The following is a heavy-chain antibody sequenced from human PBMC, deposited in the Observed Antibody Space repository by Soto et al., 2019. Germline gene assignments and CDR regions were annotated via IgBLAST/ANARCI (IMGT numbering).Heavy chain of an antibody. V-gene: IGHV1-8*01. CDR2: MNPNSGNT. J-gene: IGHJ4*02. CDR3: ARGLGQLVHFDY. CDR1: GYTFTSYD. Sequence: ASVKVSCKASGYTFTSYDINWVRQATGQGLEWMGWMNPNSGNTGYAQKFQGRVTMTRNTSISTAYMELSSLRSEDTAVYYCARGLGQLVHFDYWGQGTLVTVSS. D-gene: IGHD6-6*01.